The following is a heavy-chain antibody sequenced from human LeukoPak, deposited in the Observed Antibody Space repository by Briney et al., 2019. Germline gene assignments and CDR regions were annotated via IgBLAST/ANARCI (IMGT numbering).Heavy chain of an antibody. CDR2: INWNGGST. D-gene: IGHD2-2*01. Sequence: GGSLRLSCAASGLTFDDYGMSWVRQAPGKGLEWVSGINWNGGSTGYADSVKGRFTISRDNAKNSLYLQMNSLRAEDTAVYYCARGTATRYCSSTSCPLDYWGQGTLVTVSS. CDR1: GLTFDDYG. V-gene: IGHV3-20*04. CDR3: ARGTATRYCSSTSCPLDY. J-gene: IGHJ4*02.